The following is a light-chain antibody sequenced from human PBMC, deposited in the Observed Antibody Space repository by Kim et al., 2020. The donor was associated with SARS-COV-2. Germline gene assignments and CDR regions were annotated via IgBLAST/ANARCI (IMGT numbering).Light chain of an antibody. Sequence: PGARASRASRVSQSVTSSYLDLDQRKPGQAPRSLIYGASSTAAAISDRVRGSGCVTEFTLTISGLWPEDFAVYYCQQYGRSPRTFGGGTKGDIK. CDR3: QQYGRSPRT. CDR1: QSVTSSY. V-gene: IGKV3-20*01. CDR2: GAS. J-gene: IGKJ4*01.